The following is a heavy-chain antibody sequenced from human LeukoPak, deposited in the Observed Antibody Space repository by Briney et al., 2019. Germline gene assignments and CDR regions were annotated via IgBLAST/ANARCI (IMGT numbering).Heavy chain of an antibody. V-gene: IGHV3-23*01. CDR1: GFTFSSYA. CDR2: ISGSGGST. CDR3: ARDSGIYDSSGYYGLSYYGMDV. Sequence: GGSLRLSCAASGFTFSSYAMSWVRQAPGKGLEWFSAISGSGGSTYYADSVKGRFTISRDNYKNTLYLQMNSLRAEDTAVYYCARDSGIYDSSGYYGLSYYGMDVWGQGTTVTVSS. J-gene: IGHJ6*02. D-gene: IGHD3-22*01.